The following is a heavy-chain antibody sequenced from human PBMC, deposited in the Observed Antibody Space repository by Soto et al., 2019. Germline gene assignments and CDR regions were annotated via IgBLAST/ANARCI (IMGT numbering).Heavy chain of an antibody. CDR1: GGSISSYY. D-gene: IGHD3-10*01. CDR3: ARELRFGEDYYGMDV. Sequence: PSETLSLTCSVSGGSISSYYWSWIRQHPGKGLEWIGYIYYSGSTYYNPSLKSRVTISVDTSKNQFSLKLISVTAADTAVYYCARELRFGEDYYGMDVWGQGTTVTVSS. J-gene: IGHJ6*02. CDR2: IYYSGST. V-gene: IGHV4-31*03.